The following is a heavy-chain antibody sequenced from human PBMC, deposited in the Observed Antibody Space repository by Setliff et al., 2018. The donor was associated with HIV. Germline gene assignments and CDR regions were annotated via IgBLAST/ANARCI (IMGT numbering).Heavy chain of an antibody. V-gene: IGHV3-13*01. CDR3: ARAGRRHYYGSGSYAVFDY. Sequence: GESLKISCAASGFTFRSFDMHWVRQAPGKGLEWVSCIGTLSDTYYPNSVKGRFTISRDNAKNSLYLQMNGLRAGDTAVYFCARAGRRHYYGSGSYAVFDYWGQGNVVTVSS. CDR2: IGTLSDT. D-gene: IGHD3-10*01. J-gene: IGHJ4*02. CDR1: GFTFRSFD.